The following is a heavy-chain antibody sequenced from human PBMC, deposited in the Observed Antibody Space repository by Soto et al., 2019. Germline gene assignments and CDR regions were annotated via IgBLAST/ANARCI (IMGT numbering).Heavy chain of an antibody. V-gene: IGHV3-48*01. CDR3: ARDRLEDIVVVPAAILVY. Sequence: EVQLVESGGGLVQPGGSLRLSCAASGFTFSSYRMNWVRQAPGKGLEWVSYISSSSSTIYYADSVKGRFTISRDNAKNSLYLQMNSLRAEDTAVYYCARDRLEDIVVVPAAILVYWGQGTLVTVSS. D-gene: IGHD2-2*01. CDR2: ISSSSSTI. J-gene: IGHJ4*02. CDR1: GFTFSSYR.